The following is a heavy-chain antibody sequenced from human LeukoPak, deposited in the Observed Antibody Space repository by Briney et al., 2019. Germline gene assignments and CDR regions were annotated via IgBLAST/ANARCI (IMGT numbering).Heavy chain of an antibody. D-gene: IGHD2-2*01. J-gene: IGHJ4*02. CDR3: TRVVPGSTADY. CDR1: GFTFSSYE. Sequence: PGGSLRLSCAASGFTFSSYEMNWVRQAPGKGLEWVGRTRNKANSYTTEYAASVKGRFTISRHDSENSLYLQMNSLTTEDTAVYYCTRVVPGSTADYWGQGTLVTVSS. CDR2: TRNKANSYTT. V-gene: IGHV3-72*01.